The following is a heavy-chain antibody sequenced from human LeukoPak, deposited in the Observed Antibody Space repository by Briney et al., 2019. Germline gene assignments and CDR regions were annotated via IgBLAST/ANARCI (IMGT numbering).Heavy chain of an antibody. CDR3: ARKRGVAPAAIDY. Sequence: SETLSLTWTVSGGSISSGGYYWSWIRQHPGKGLEWIGYIYYSGSTYYNPSLKSRVTISVDTSKNQFSLKLSSVTAADTAVYYCARKRGVAPAAIDYWGQGTLVTVSS. D-gene: IGHD2-2*01. CDR2: IYYSGST. CDR1: GGSISSGGYY. V-gene: IGHV4-31*02. J-gene: IGHJ4*02.